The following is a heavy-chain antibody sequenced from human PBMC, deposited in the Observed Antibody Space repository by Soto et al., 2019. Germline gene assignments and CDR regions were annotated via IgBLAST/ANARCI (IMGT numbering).Heavy chain of an antibody. CDR2: IDWNDDK. Sequence: GSGPALVNPTQTLTLTCTISGFSLSTDGMCVSWIRQPPGKALEWLARIDWNDDKYYSTSLKTRLTISKDTSKNQAVLTMTKLDPADTATYYCGRVWWFGEKEYFKNWGQGTLVTVSS. D-gene: IGHD2-21*01. CDR3: GRVWWFGEKEYFKN. J-gene: IGHJ1*01. V-gene: IGHV2-70*11. CDR1: GFSLSTDGMC.